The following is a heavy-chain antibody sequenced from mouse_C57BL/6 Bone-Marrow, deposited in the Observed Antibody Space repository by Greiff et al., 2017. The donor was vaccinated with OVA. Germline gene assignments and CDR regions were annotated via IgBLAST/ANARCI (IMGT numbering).Heavy chain of an antibody. V-gene: IGHV3-6*01. Sequence: EVKLQESGPGLVKPSQSLSLTCSVTGYSITSGYYWNWIRQFPGNKLEWMGYISYDGSNNYNPSLKNRISITRDTSKNQFFLKLNSVTTEDTATYYCARDDGSSPYAMDYWGQGTSVTVSS. CDR1: GYSITSGYY. CDR3: ARDDGSSPYAMDY. D-gene: IGHD1-1*01. J-gene: IGHJ4*01. CDR2: ISYDGSN.